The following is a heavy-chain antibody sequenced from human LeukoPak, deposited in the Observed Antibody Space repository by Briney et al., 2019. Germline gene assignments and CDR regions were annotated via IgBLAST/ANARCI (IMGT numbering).Heavy chain of an antibody. Sequence: PGGSLRLSCAASGFTFSSYAMSWVRQAPGKGLEWVSAISGSGGSAYYSDSVKDRFTISRDNSKNTLFLQMNSLRAEDTAVYYCAKDHYSTTGTSSDDWYFDLWGRGALVTVSS. J-gene: IGHJ2*01. CDR3: AKDHYSTTGTSSDDWYFDL. CDR2: ISGSGGSA. CDR1: GFTFSSYA. V-gene: IGHV3-23*01. D-gene: IGHD1-1*01.